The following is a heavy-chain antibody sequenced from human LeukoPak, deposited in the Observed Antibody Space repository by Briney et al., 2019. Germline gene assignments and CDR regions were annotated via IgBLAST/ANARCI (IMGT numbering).Heavy chain of an antibody. CDR3: AGAKGGYDILTGYYLYYYYYYMDV. V-gene: IGHV4-59*01. CDR1: GGSISSYY. CDR2: IYYSRSS. D-gene: IGHD3-9*01. J-gene: IGHJ6*03. Sequence: SETLSLTCTVSGGSISSYYWSWIRQPPGKGLEWIGYIYYSRSSNYNPSLKSRVTISVNTSKNHFPLKQNSVATADTAAYYCAGAKGGYDILTGYYLYYYYYYMDVWGKGTTVTISS.